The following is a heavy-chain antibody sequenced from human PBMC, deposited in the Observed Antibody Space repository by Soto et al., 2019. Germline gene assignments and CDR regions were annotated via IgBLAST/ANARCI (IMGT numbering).Heavy chain of an antibody. CDR1: GGTFSSYA. Sequence: QVQLVQSGAEVKKPGSSVKVSCKASGGTFSSYAISWVRQAPGQGLEWMGGIIPIFGTANYAQKFQGRVTITADESTSTAYMELSSLRSEGTAVYYCAREETGPVGTGWFDLWGQGTLVIVSS. CDR2: IIPIFGTA. V-gene: IGHV1-69*12. CDR3: AREETGPVGTGWFDL. J-gene: IGHJ5*02. D-gene: IGHD7-27*01.